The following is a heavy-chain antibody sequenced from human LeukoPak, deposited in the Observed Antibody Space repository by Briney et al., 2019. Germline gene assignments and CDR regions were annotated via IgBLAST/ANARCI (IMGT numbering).Heavy chain of an antibody. CDR1: GGSISSGGYS. Sequence: SQTLSLTCAVSGGSISSGGYSWSWIRQPPGKGLEWIGYIYYSGSTNYNPSLKSRVTISVDTSKNQFSLKLSSVTAADTAVYYCASTYYYGSGDYWGQGTLVTVSS. D-gene: IGHD3-10*01. V-gene: IGHV4-30-4*07. J-gene: IGHJ4*02. CDR2: IYYSGST. CDR3: ASTYYYGSGDY.